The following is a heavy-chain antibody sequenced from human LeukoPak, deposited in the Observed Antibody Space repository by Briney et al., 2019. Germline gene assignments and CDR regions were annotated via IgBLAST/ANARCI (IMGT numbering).Heavy chain of an antibody. CDR3: ARERVTTGGDAFDI. Sequence: GGSLRLSCAASGFTFSSYEMTWXXQAPGKGLXXXXYISSSGLTIYYADSVRGRFTISRDNAKNSLYLQMNSLRAEDTAVYYCARERVTTGGDAFDIWGQGTMVTVSS. CDR2: ISSSGLTI. D-gene: IGHD4-17*01. V-gene: IGHV3-48*03. J-gene: IGHJ3*02. CDR1: GFTFSSYE.